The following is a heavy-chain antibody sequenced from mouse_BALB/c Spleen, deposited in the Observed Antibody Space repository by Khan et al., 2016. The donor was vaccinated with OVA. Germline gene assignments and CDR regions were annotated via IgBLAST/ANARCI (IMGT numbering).Heavy chain of an antibody. CDR3: TRIYRSDFDY. Sequence: VQLKQSGPELVRPGASVKISCKASGYSFTGYFLNWVMQIHGKSLEWIGRINSHIGETFYNQRFKSKARLTVDESYNTALMELRSVASEAYAVYCCTRIYRSDFDYWGQGTILTVSS. V-gene: IGHV1-20*02. J-gene: IGHJ2*01. CDR2: INSHIGET. CDR1: GYSFTGYF. D-gene: IGHD1-1*01.